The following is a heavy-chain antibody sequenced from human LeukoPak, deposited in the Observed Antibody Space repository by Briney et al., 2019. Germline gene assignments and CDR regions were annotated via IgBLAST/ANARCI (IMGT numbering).Heavy chain of an antibody. CDR3: ARQRLLWFGAPLDY. V-gene: IGHV3-21*01. CDR2: ISSSSSYI. Sequence: PGGSLRLSCAASGFTFSSDSMNWVRQAPGKGLEWVSSISSSSSYIYYADSVKGRFTISRDNAKNSLYLQMNSLRAEDTAVYYCARQRLLWFGAPLDYWGQGTLVTVSS. CDR1: GFTFSSDS. J-gene: IGHJ4*02. D-gene: IGHD3-10*01.